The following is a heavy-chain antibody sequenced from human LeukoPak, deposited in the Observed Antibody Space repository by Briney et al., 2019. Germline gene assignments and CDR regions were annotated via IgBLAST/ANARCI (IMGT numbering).Heavy chain of an antibody. CDR3: ARCSGYGMDV. Sequence: IPSETLSLTCAVYGGSFSGYYWSWIRQPPGKGLEWIGEINHSGSTNYNPSLKSRVTISVDTSKNQFSLKLSSVTAADTAVYYCARCSGYGMDVWGQGTTVTVS. CDR1: GGSFSGYY. D-gene: IGHD3-10*02. V-gene: IGHV4-34*01. J-gene: IGHJ6*02. CDR2: INHSGST.